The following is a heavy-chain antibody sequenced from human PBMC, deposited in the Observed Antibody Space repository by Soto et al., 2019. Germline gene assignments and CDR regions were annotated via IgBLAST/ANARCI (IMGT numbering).Heavy chain of an antibody. Sequence: EVQLVESGGGLVQPGRSLRLSCAASGFTFDDYAMHWVRQAPGKGLEGVSGISWHSGSRGYADSVKGRFTISRDNAKNSLYLKMNRLRAEYTAVYYCAKARHYDFWSGYYRAFEIWGKGTIVTVSS. CDR1: GFTFDDYA. CDR3: AKARHYDFWSGYYRAFEI. J-gene: IGHJ3*02. V-gene: IGHV3-9*01. CDR2: ISWHSGSR. D-gene: IGHD3-3*01.